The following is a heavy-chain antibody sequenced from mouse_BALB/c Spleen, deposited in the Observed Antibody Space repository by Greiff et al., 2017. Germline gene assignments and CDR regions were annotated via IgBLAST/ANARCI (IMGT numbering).Heavy chain of an antibody. CDR2: ISNGGGST. J-gene: IGHJ4*01. D-gene: IGHD1-1*01. CDR1: GFTFSSYT. Sequence: EVKLVESGGGLVQPGGSLKLSCAASGFTFSSYTMSWVRQTPEKRLEWVAYISNGGGSTYYPDTVKGRFTISRDNAKNTLYLQMSSLKSEDTAMYYCARGDYYGSSYYAMDYWGQGTSVTVSS. V-gene: IGHV5-12-2*01. CDR3: ARGDYYGSSYYAMDY.